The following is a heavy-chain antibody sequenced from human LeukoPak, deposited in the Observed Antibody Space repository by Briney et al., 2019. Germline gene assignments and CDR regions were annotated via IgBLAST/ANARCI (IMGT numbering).Heavy chain of an antibody. D-gene: IGHD4-17*01. CDR3: AREYGDYFGWFDA. CDR1: GGSVNNYF. Sequence: PSETLSLTCTVSGGSVNNYFWSWFRQPPGRGLEWIAYISYSGTPNYNPSLKSRVTISVDTSNNQFSLRLRSVTAADTAVYYCAREYGDYFGWFDAWGQGTLVTVSS. V-gene: IGHV4-59*02. J-gene: IGHJ5*02. CDR2: ISYSGTP.